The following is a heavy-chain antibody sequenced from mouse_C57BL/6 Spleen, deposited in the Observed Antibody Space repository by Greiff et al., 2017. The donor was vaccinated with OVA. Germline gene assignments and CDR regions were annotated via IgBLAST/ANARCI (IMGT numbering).Heavy chain of an antibody. CDR2: ISNGGGST. J-gene: IGHJ2*01. CDR1: GFTFSDYY. CDR3: ARRDWDDGYFDY. D-gene: IGHD4-1*01. Sequence: EVQLVESGGGLVQPGGSLKLSCAASGFTFSDYYMYWVRQTPEKRLEWVAYISNGGGSTYYPDTVKGRFTISRDNAKTTLYLQMSRLKSEDTAMYYCARRDWDDGYFDYWGQGTTLTVSS. V-gene: IGHV5-12*01.